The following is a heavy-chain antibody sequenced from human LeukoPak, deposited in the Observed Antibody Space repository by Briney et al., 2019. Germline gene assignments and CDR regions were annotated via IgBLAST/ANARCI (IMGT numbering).Heavy chain of an antibody. CDR2: ISGSGGYT. V-gene: IGHV3-23*01. CDR1: GFTFSNYA. Sequence: GGSLRLSCAASGFTFSNYAMSWVRQAPGKGLEWVSSISGSGGYTYYADSVKGRFTISRDNSNNALYLQMNSLRAEDTAVYYCSKARGTSSWFIWFDPWGQGTLVTVSS. D-gene: IGHD6-13*01. J-gene: IGHJ5*02. CDR3: SKARGTSSWFIWFDP.